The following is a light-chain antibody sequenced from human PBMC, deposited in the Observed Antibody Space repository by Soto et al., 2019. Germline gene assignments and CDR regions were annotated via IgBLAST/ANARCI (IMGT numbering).Light chain of an antibody. CDR1: QSVNSN. Sequence: EKVMTQSPVTLSVSPVEVATLSCSASQSVNSNLAWYQQKPGQAPRLLISGASNSRATGVPDRFSGGGSGTDFILTISRLEPEDFAVYFCQQYGTSPQKFGQGTKVDIK. CDR2: GAS. CDR3: QQYGTSPQK. J-gene: IGKJ1*01. V-gene: IGKV3-20*01.